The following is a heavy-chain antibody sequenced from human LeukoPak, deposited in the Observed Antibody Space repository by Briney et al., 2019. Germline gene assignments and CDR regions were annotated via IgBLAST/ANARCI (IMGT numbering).Heavy chain of an antibody. D-gene: IGHD5-18*01. V-gene: IGHV1-69*04. CDR2: IIPILGIA. CDR1: GGTFSSYA. Sequence: SVKVSCKASGGTFSSYAISWVRQAPGQGLEWMGRIIPILGIANYAQKFQGRVTITADKSTSTAYMELSSLRSEDTAVYYCAGHVGTARDYYYYGMDVWGQGTTVTVSS. CDR3: AGHVGTARDYYYYGMDV. J-gene: IGHJ6*02.